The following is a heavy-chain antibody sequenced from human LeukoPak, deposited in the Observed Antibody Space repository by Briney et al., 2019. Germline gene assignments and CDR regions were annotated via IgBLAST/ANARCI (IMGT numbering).Heavy chain of an antibody. CDR3: LMYYYDSSAYPY. V-gene: IGHV3-7*01. CDR2: INEDGSEK. CDR1: GFSFSTYC. Sequence: GGSLRLSCAASGFSFSTYCMSWVRQAPGKGLEWVANINEDGSEKYYVDSVKGRFNISRDNDKNLLFLQVNSLRAEDTAVYYCLMYYYDSSAYPYWGQGTLVTVSS. D-gene: IGHD3-22*01. J-gene: IGHJ4*02.